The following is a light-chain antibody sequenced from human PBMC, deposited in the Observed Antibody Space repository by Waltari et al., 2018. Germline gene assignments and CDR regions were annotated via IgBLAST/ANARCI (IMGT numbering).Light chain of an antibody. CDR2: GAS. V-gene: IGKV3-15*01. CDR1: HTVKSD. Sequence: DIVVTQSPATLSVSPGGRAILSCRASHTVKSDLAWYQHKPGQAPRLLIYGASTRATGIPARFSGSGSGTEFTLTISSLQSEDFAFYYCQQYHNWPRTFGQGTKVEIK. J-gene: IGKJ1*01. CDR3: QQYHNWPRT.